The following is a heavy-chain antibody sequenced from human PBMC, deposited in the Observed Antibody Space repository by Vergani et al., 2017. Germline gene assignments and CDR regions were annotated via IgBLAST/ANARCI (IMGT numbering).Heavy chain of an antibody. J-gene: IGHJ5*02. CDR3: AGGNYYGSGTYVDP. CDR1: GFAFSRYA. CDR2: LTASGSGI. V-gene: IGHV3-23*01. D-gene: IGHD3-10*01. Sequence: EVQLLESGGRLVQPGGSLRLSCVASGFAFSRYAMSWVRQAPGEGLEWVSGLTASGSGITYADSVRGRFTISRDTSKNTLHLQINNLRVEDTAVYYCAGGNYYGSGTYVDPWGQGTLVTVSS.